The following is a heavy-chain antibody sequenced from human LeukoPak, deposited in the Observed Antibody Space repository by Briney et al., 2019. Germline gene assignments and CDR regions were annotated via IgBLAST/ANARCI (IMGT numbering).Heavy chain of an antibody. D-gene: IGHD1/OR15-1a*01. CDR3: AKYNGQLLEQWYYDY. CDR1: GFTFSNYA. CDR2: IDKNDATT. Sequence: GGSLRLSCDASGFTFSNYAMSWVRQAPGKGLEWVSSIDKNDATTNYADSVRGRFTISRDNSKNTLHLQMSSLRAEDTAVYYCAKYNGQLLEQWYYDYWGQGTLVTASS. V-gene: IGHV3-23*01. J-gene: IGHJ4*02.